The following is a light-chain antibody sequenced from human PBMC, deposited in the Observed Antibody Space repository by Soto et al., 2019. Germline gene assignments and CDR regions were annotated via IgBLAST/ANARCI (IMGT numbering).Light chain of an antibody. CDR1: QSVSRSY. V-gene: IGKV3-20*01. J-gene: IGKJ2*01. CDR2: IAS. Sequence: EVVLTQSPGTLSLSPGERATLSCWASQSVSRSYLAWYQQTPGQAPRLLIYIASSRATGIPDRFSGSGSGTDFTLTISRLEPEDFAMYYCQQYGSSPYTFGQGTKLEIK. CDR3: QQYGSSPYT.